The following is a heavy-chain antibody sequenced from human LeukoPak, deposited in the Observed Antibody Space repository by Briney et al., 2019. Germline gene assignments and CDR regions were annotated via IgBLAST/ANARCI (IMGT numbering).Heavy chain of an antibody. D-gene: IGHD3-10*01. CDR3: ARGKPVVRGAKRPLAFDI. CDR1: GGSISSSSYS. V-gene: IGHV4-39*01. CDR2: IYYSGST. Sequence: PSETLSLTCTVSGGSISSSSYSWGWIRQPPGKGLEWIGSIYYSGSTYYNPSLKSRVTISVDTSKNQFSLKLSSVTAADTAVYYCARGKPVVRGAKRPLAFDIWGQGTMVTVSS. J-gene: IGHJ3*02.